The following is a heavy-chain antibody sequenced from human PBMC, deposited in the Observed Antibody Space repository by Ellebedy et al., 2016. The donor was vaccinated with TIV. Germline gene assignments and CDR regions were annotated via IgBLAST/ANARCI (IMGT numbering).Heavy chain of an antibody. V-gene: IGHV3-43*02. CDR2: ISGDGSST. CDR3: AKVLIPASDFYAFDV. D-gene: IGHD3-16*01. J-gene: IGHJ3*01. CDR1: GYTFHDYA. Sequence: GESLKISCAASGYTFHDYAMHWVRQAPGKGLEWVAGISGDGSSTYYIDSVKGRFTLSRDNSKSSLYLQMNSLRTEDTALYYCAKVLIPASDFYAFDVWGQGTMVTVSS.